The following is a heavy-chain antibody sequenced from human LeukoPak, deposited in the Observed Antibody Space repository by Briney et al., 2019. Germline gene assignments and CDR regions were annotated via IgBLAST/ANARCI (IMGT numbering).Heavy chain of an antibody. CDR2: MNPNSGNT. CDR1: GYTFTSYD. J-gene: IGHJ4*02. Sequence: ASVKVSCKASGYTFTSYDINWVRQAPGQGLEWMGWMNPNSGNTGYAQKFQGRVTMTRNTSISTAYMELSSLRSEDTAVYYCAREMATPGGADYWGQGTLVTVSS. D-gene: IGHD5-24*01. CDR3: AREMATPGGADY. V-gene: IGHV1-8*01.